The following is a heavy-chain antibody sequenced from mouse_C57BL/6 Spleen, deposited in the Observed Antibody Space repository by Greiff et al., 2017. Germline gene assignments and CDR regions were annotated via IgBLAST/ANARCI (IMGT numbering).Heavy chain of an antibody. D-gene: IGHD4-1*01. CDR1: GYTFTSYD. V-gene: IGHV1-85*01. J-gene: IGHJ2*01. CDR2: IYPRDGST. Sequence: QVQLQQSGPELVKPGASVKLSCTASGYTFTSYDINWVKQRPGEGLEWIGWIYPRDGSTKYNEKFKGKATLTLDTSSSTAYMELHSLTSEDSAVYFCARWDDDDWGKGTTLTVSS. CDR3: ARWDDDD.